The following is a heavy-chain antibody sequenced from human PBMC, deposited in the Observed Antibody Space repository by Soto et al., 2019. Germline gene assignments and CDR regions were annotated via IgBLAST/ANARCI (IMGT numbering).Heavy chain of an antibody. J-gene: IGHJ6*02. CDR2: INHSGST. V-gene: IGHV4-34*01. D-gene: IGHD3-10*01. Sequence: SETLSLTCAVYGGSFSGYYWSWIRQPPGKGLEWIGEINHSGSTNYNPSLKSRVTISVDTSKNQFSLKLSSVTAADTAVYYCARAAPGLWFGDYYYGMDVRGQGTTVT. CDR1: GGSFSGYY. CDR3: ARAAPGLWFGDYYYGMDV.